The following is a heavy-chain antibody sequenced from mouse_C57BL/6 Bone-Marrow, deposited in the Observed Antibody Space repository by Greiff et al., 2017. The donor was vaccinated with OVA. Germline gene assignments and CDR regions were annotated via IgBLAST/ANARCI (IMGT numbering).Heavy chain of an antibody. D-gene: IGHD1-1*01. CDR3: ARSDTTVAGFDV. CDR1: GYTFTSYW. J-gene: IGHJ1*03. Sequence: VQLQQSGAELVKPGASVKLSCKASGYTFTSYWMHWVKQRPGQGLEWIGMIHPNSGSTNYNEKFKSKATLTVDKSSSTAYMQLSSLTSEDSAVYYCARSDTTVAGFDVWGTGTTVTLSS. V-gene: IGHV1-64*01. CDR2: IHPNSGST.